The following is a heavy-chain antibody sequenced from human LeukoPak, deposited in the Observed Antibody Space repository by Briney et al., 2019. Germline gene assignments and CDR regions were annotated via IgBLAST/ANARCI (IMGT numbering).Heavy chain of an antibody. CDR1: GGSISSYY. CDR3: ARDGGYSYGYPDHFDY. V-gene: IGHV4-59*01. CDR2: IYYSGST. J-gene: IGHJ4*02. D-gene: IGHD5-18*01. Sequence: PSETLSLTCTVSGGSISSYYWSWIRQPPGKGLEWIGYIYYSGSTNYNPSLKSRVTISVDTSKNQFSLKLSSVTAADTAVYYCARDGGYSYGYPDHFDYWGQGTLVTVSS.